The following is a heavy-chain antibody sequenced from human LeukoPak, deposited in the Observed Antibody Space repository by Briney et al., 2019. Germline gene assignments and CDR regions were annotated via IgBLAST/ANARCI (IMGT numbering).Heavy chain of an antibody. Sequence: GGSLRLSCGGSGFTFSSYTMNWVRQALGKGLEWVASISSSATYIYYADSVRGRFTISRDDAKKSVFLHMNSLRAEDTAVYFCATWDDYGDFVAFEYWGQGTLVTVSS. CDR3: ATWDDYGDFVAFEY. J-gene: IGHJ4*02. D-gene: IGHD4-17*01. CDR2: ISSSATYI. CDR1: GFTFSSYT. V-gene: IGHV3-21*01.